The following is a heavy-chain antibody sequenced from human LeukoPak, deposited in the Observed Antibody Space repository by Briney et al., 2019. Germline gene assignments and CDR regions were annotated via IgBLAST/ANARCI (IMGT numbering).Heavy chain of an antibody. V-gene: IGHV4-59*01. CDR2: IYYSGST. Sequence: SETLSLTCTVSGGSISSYYWSWIRQPPGKGLEWIGYIYYSGSTNYNPSLKSRVTISVDTSKNQLSLKLSSVTAADTAVYYCARDIRYSSGWSEGDRRDYYFDYWGQGTLVTVSS. J-gene: IGHJ4*02. CDR3: ARDIRYSSGWSEGDRRDYYFDY. D-gene: IGHD6-19*01. CDR1: GGSISSYY.